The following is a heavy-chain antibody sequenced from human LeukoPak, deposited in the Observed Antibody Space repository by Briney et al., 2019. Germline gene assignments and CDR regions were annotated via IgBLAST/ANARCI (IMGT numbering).Heavy chain of an antibody. J-gene: IGHJ5*02. CDR3: AKDTVVVVAATVGWFDP. Sequence: GRSLGLSCAASGFTFSSYGMHWVRQAPGKGLEWVAVISYDGSNKYYADPVKGRFTISRDNSKNTLYLQMNSLRAEDTAVYYCAKDTVVVVAATVGWFDPWGQGTLVTVSS. CDR2: ISYDGSNK. CDR1: GFTFSSYG. D-gene: IGHD2-15*01. V-gene: IGHV3-30*18.